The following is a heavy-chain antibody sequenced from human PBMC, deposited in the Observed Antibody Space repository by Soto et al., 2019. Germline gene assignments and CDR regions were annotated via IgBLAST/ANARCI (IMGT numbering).Heavy chain of an antibody. V-gene: IGHV3-74*01. Sequence: EVQLVESGGGLVQPGGSLRLSCAASGFTFSSYWMHWVRQAPGKGLVWVSRINSDGSSTSYADSVKGRFTISRDNAKXTLYXXXXXXRAEXXXXXXXXXXXXXXXXXXXDTPVDYWGQGTLVTVSS. CDR3: XXXXXXXXXXXXDTPVDY. J-gene: IGHJ4*02. D-gene: IGHD2-15*01. CDR1: GFTFSSYW. CDR2: INSDGSST.